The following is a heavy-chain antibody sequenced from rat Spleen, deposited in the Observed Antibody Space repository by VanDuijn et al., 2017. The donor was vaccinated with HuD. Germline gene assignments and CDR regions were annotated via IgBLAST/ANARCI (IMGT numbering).Heavy chain of an antibody. V-gene: IGHV2-32*01. CDR2: MWSDGDT. CDR1: GFSLTSYH. CDR3: TREAHAPYGPGDY. Sequence: QVQLKESGPGLVQPSQTLSLTCTVSGFSLTSYHVHWVRQPPGKGLEWMGVMWSDGDTSYNSALKSRLSISRDTSKSQVFLKMNSLQTDDTGTYYCTREAHAPYGPGDYWGQGVMVTVSS. D-gene: IGHD1-11*01. J-gene: IGHJ2*01.